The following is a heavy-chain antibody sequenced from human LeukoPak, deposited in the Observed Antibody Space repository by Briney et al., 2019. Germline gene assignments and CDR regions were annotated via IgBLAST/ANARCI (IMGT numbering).Heavy chain of an antibody. J-gene: IGHJ2*01. CDR2: IYTSGST. V-gene: IGHV4-61*02. Sequence: TLSLTCTVSGGSISSGSYYWSWIRQPAGKGLEWIGRIYTSGSTNYNPSLKSRVTISVDTSKNQFSLKLSSVTAADTAVYYCARRYLTMVVTKYWYFDLWGRGTLVTVSS. D-gene: IGHD4-23*01. CDR3: ARRYLTMVVTKYWYFDL. CDR1: GGSISSGSYY.